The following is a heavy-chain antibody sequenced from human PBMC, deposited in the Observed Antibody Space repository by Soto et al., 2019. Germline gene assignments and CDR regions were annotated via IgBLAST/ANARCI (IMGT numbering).Heavy chain of an antibody. CDR1: GGSISSGGYS. V-gene: IGHV4-30-2*01. Sequence: PSETLSLTCAVSGGSISSGGYSWSWIRQPPGKGLEWIGYIYHSGSTYYNPSLKSRVTISVDRSKNQFSLKLSSVTAADTAVYYCALLKQRGASYSVYWGPALLGTLS. CDR2: IYHSGST. D-gene: IGHD6-25*01. J-gene: IGHJ4*02. CDR3: ALLKQRGASYSVY.